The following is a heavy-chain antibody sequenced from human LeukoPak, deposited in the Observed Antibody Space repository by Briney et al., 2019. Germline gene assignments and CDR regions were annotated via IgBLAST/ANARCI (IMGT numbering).Heavy chain of an antibody. Sequence: PSETLSLTCTVSGYSISSGYYWGWIRQPPGKGLEWIGSIYHSGSTYYNPSLKSRVTISADTSKNQFSLKLSSVTAADTAVYYCAPGRFLEWFPWGQGTLVTVSS. CDR3: APGRFLEWFP. V-gene: IGHV4-38-2*02. D-gene: IGHD3-3*01. CDR1: GYSISSGYY. J-gene: IGHJ5*02. CDR2: IYHSGST.